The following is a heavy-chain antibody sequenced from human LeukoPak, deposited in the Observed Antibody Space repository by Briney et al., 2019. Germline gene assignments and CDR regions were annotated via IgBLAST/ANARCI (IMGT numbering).Heavy chain of an antibody. CDR3: ARGRSDYSNYVDDRYFDL. CDR1: GFTFSSYA. Sequence: GGSLRLSCAASGFTFSSYAMSWVRQAPGKGLEWVSVISGSGGNTYYADSVKGRFTISRDNSKNTLYLQMNSLRAEDTAVYYCARGRSDYSNYVDDRYFDLWGRGTLVTVSS. J-gene: IGHJ2*01. CDR2: ISGSGGNT. D-gene: IGHD4-11*01. V-gene: IGHV3-23*01.